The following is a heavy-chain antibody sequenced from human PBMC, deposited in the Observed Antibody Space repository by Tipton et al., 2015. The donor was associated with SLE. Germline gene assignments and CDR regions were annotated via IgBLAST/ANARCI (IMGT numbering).Heavy chain of an antibody. J-gene: IGHJ4*02. CDR2: IRNSGDTT. Sequence: GSLRLSCAASGFTFSSYAMSWVRQAPGKGLEWVSSIRNSGDTTYYADSVTGRFTISRDNSKNTLYPQMNSLRAEDTALYYCAKAGLNYCGDYWGQGTLVTVSS. D-gene: IGHD3-10*01. CDR1: GFTFSSYA. V-gene: IGHV3-23*01. CDR3: AKAGLNYCGDY.